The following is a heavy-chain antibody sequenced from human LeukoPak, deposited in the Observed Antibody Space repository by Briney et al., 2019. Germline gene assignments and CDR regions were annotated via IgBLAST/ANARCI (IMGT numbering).Heavy chain of an antibody. Sequence: ASVTVSCKASGHILSSYGIAWVRQAPGQGLEWMGWINVYSGSTNFAQKLQGRVTITTDTSTSTAYMELRSLRSDDTAVYYCARDRTYYYDSSGPFFDYWGQGTLVTVSS. CDR1: GHILSSYG. J-gene: IGHJ4*02. CDR3: ARDRTYYYDSSGPFFDY. D-gene: IGHD3-22*01. V-gene: IGHV1-18*01. CDR2: INVYSGST.